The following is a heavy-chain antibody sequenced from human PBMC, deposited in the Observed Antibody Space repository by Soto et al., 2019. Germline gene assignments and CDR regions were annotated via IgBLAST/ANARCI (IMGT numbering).Heavy chain of an antibody. CDR3: ARSKSEYSNYDY. Sequence: SETLSLTCAVYGGSFSGYYWSWIRQPPGKGLEWIGEINHSGSTNYNPSLKSRVTISVDTSKNQFSLKLSSVTAADTAVYYCARSKSEYSNYDYWGQGTLVTVSS. D-gene: IGHD4-4*01. V-gene: IGHV4-34*01. J-gene: IGHJ4*02. CDR2: INHSGST. CDR1: GGSFSGYY.